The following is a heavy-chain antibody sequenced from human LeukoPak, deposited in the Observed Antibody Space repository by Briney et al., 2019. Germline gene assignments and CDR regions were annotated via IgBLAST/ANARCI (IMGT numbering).Heavy chain of an antibody. V-gene: IGHV1-2*02. Sequence: ASVKVSCKASGYTFTGYYMHWVRQAPGQGLEWMGWINPNSGGTNYAQKFQGRVTMTRDTSISTAYMELSRLRSDDTAVYYCARSRGYSYGYVIDYWGQGTLVTVSS. D-gene: IGHD5-18*01. CDR1: GYTFTGYY. CDR2: INPNSGGT. J-gene: IGHJ4*02. CDR3: ARSRGYSYGYVIDY.